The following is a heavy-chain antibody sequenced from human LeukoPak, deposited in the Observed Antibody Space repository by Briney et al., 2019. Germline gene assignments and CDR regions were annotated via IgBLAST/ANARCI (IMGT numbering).Heavy chain of an antibody. CDR1: GFTFSSYS. D-gene: IGHD5-24*01. J-gene: IGHJ3*02. CDR3: ARARRDGYRRQWGRGLAFDI. CDR2: ISSIRSYI. Sequence: GGSLRLSCAASGFTFSSYSINWVRQAPGKGLEWVSSISSIRSYISYTDSVKGRFTISRDNAKNSLCLHMNSLRAGATAVFYLARARRDGYRRQWGRGLAFDIWGPGTMVTVSS. V-gene: IGHV3-21*01.